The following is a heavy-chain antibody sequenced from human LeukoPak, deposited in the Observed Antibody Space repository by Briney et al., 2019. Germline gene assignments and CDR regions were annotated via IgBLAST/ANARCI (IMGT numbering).Heavy chain of an antibody. J-gene: IGHJ5*02. V-gene: IGHV4-34*01. CDR3: ARGLSYYYDSSGYPNWFDP. D-gene: IGHD3-22*01. Sequence: PSETLSLTCAVYGGSFSGYYWSWIRQPPGKGLEWIGEINHSGSTNYNPSLKSRVTISVDTSKNQFSLKLSSVTAAGTAVYYCARGLSYYYDSSGYPNWFDPWGQGTLVTVSS. CDR1: GGSFSGYY. CDR2: INHSGST.